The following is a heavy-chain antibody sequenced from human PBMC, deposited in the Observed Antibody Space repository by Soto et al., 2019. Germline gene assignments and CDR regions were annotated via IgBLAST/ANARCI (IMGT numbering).Heavy chain of an antibody. Sequence: KPSETLSLTCSVSGGSVSSYWWSWIRQPPGKGLEWIGYIYYTGSTNYSPSLKGRVTISLDASKSQFSLKLTSVTAADTAVYYCARGPGASDYYFDYWGPGTLVTVSS. CDR2: IYYTGST. J-gene: IGHJ4*02. CDR1: GGSVSSYW. CDR3: ARGPGASDYYFDY. D-gene: IGHD3-10*01. V-gene: IGHV4-59*02.